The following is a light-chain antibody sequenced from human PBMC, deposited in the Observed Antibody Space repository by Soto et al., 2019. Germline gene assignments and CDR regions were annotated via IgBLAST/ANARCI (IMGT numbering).Light chain of an antibody. CDR3: SAYTVSRTYV. CDR2: NVY. V-gene: IGLV2-14*03. J-gene: IGLJ1*01. CDR1: SSDVGAYNF. Sequence: TQPPSDSRSPGQSIPISCPPTSSDVGAYNFVSWHQQHPGKAPKLMIYNVYDRPSGISYRFSGSKSGNTASLTISGLQGEDEADYYCSAYTVSRTYVFGPGTKVTVL.